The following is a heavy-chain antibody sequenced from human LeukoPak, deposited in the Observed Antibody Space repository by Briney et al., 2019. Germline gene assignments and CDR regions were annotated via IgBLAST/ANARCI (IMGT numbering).Heavy chain of an antibody. CDR3: ARDPSAAAGYFGN. V-gene: IGHV3-74*01. CDR1: GFTFSTYW. J-gene: IGHJ4*02. CDR2: INSDGSST. Sequence: EGSLRLSCAASGFTFSTYWMHWVRQAPGKGLVWVSRINSDGSSTSYADSVKGRFTISRDNAKNTLYLQMNSLRAEDTAVYYCARDPSAAAGYFGNWGQGTLVTVSS. D-gene: IGHD6-13*01.